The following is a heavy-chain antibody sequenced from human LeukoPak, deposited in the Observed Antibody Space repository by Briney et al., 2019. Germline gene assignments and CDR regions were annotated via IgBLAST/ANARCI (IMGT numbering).Heavy chain of an antibody. CDR1: GGSISSSNW. J-gene: IGHJ6*03. CDR2: IYHSGST. Sequence: PSGTLSLTCAVSGGSISSSNWWSWVRQPPGKGLEWIGEIYHSGSTNYNPSLKSRVTISVDKSKNQFSLKLSSVTAADTAVYYCARESTVTTYYYYYYYMDVWGKGTTVTISS. V-gene: IGHV4-4*02. D-gene: IGHD4-17*01. CDR3: ARESTVTTYYYYYYYMDV.